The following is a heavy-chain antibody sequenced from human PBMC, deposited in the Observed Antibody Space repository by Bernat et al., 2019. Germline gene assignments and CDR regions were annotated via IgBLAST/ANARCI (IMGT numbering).Heavy chain of an antibody. D-gene: IGHD3-16*01. CDR2: IWYDGSNK. CDR1: GFTFSSYG. V-gene: IGHV3-33*01. J-gene: IGHJ4*02. CDR3: ARDVSYTYYDYIWGSYRLIGIDY. Sequence: QVQLVESGGGVVQPGRSLRLSCAASGFTFSSYGMHWVRQAPGKGLKWVAVIWYDGSNKYYADSVKGRFTISRDNSKNTLYLQMNSLRAEDTAVYYCARDVSYTYYDYIWGSYRLIGIDYWGQGTLVTVSS.